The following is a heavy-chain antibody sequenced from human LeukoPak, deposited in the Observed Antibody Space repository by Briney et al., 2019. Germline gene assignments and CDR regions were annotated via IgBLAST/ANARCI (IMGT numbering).Heavy chain of an antibody. V-gene: IGHV5-10-1*01. Sequence: GESLKISCKGSGYSFTRYWISWVRQKPGKGLEWMGRIDRSDSYTNYSPSFQGHVTISDDKSISTAYLQWSSLKASDTAMYYCAKRKGTVTSRAYYYYYAMDVWGQGTTVTVSS. CDR2: IDRSDSYT. D-gene: IGHD4-17*01. CDR1: GYSFTRYW. J-gene: IGHJ6*02. CDR3: AKRKGTVTSRAYYYYYAMDV.